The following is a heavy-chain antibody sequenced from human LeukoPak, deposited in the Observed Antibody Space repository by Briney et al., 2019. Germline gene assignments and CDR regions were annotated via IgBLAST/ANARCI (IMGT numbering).Heavy chain of an antibody. J-gene: IGHJ6*04. CDR2: ISSSGSTI. D-gene: IGHD3-10*02. V-gene: IGHV3-48*03. Sequence: PGGSLRLSCAASGFNFGSYEMNWVRRAPGKGLEWVSYISSSGSTIYYADSVKGRFTISRDNAKNSLYLQMNSLRAEDTAVYYCAELGITMIGGVWGKGTTVTISS. CDR1: GFNFGSYE. CDR3: AELGITMIGGV.